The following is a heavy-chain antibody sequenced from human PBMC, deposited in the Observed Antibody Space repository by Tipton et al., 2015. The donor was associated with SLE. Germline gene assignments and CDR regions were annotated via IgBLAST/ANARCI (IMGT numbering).Heavy chain of an antibody. CDR1: GFTFDDYT. V-gene: IGHV3-43*01. CDR3: AKDMNPYYYGMDV. Sequence: SLRLSCAASGFTFDDYTMHWVRQAPGKGLAWVSLISWDGGSTYYADSVKGQFTISRDNSKNSLYLQMNSLRTEDTALYYCAKDMNPYYYGMDVWGQGTTVTVSS. J-gene: IGHJ6*02. D-gene: IGHD1-14*01. CDR2: ISWDGGST.